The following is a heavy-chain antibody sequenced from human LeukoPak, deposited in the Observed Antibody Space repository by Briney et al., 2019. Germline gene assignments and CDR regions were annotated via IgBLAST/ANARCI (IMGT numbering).Heavy chain of an antibody. J-gene: IGHJ5*02. CDR3: ARDQRSESYYPWGWFDP. CDR2: IYSDGST. Sequence: PGGSLRLSXAASGFAVSTNYLSWVRQAPGKGLGWVSVIYSDGSTYYTDSVKGRFTISRDNSKNTLYLQMNSLRPEDTAVYYCARDQRSESYYPWGWFDPWGQGTLVTVSS. CDR1: GFAVSTNY. V-gene: IGHV3-66*02. D-gene: IGHD1-26*01.